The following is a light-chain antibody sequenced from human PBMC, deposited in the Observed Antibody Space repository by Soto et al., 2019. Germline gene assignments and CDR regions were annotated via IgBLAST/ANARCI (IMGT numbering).Light chain of an antibody. Sequence: QAVVTPEPSLTVSPGGTVTLTCASSTGAVTTGNYASWFQQKPGQAPRTLIYTTDNRHHCTPARFSGSLLGGKAALTLSSVQPEDEADYYCLLYFGGAQLVFGGGTKLTVL. CDR1: TGAVTTGNY. J-gene: IGLJ3*02. CDR3: LLYFGGAQLV. CDR2: TTD. V-gene: IGLV7-43*01.